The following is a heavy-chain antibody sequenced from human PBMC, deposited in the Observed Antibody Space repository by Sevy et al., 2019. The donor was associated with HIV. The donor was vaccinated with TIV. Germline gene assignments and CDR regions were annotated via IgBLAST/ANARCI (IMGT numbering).Heavy chain of an antibody. CDR2: INSDGSST. V-gene: IGHV3-74*01. J-gene: IGHJ6*02. CDR1: GFTFSSYW. Sequence: GGSLRLSCAASGFTFSSYWMHWVRQAPGKGLVWVSRINSDGSSTSYADSVKGRFTISRDNAKNTLYLQMNSLRAEDTAVYYCARVASLPVEGYYYYGMDVWGQGTTVTVSS. CDR3: ARVASLPVEGYYYYGMDV. D-gene: IGHD1-26*01.